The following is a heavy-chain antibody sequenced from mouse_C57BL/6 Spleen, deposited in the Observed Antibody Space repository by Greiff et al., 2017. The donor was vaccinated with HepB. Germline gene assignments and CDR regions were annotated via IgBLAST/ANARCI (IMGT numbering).Heavy chain of an antibody. D-gene: IGHD4-1*01. CDR3: ARPNWDVDYYFDY. CDR2: ISSGSSTI. CDR1: GFTFSDYG. Sequence: EVKLMESGGGLVKPGGSLKLSCAASGFTFSDYGMHWVRQAPEKGLEWVVYISSGSSTIYYADTVKGRFTISRDNAKNTLFLQMTSLRSEDTAMYYCARPNWDVDYYFDYWGQGTTLTVSS. V-gene: IGHV5-17*01. J-gene: IGHJ2*01.